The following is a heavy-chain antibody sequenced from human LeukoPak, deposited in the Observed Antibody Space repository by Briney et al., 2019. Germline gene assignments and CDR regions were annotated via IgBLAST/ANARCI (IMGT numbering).Heavy chain of an antibody. CDR3: VSGVWSVIPAYTQMVYATDY. D-gene: IGHD2-8*01. Sequence: GGSLRLSCAASGFTFSSYNMNWVRQAPGKGLEWVSSISISSDYMYYADAVKGRFTISRDNAKNSLYLQMNSLTAEDTAVYYCVSGVWSVIPAYTQMVYATDYWGREPWSPSPQ. V-gene: IGHV3-21*01. CDR1: GFTFSSYN. J-gene: IGHJ4*02. CDR2: ISISSDYM.